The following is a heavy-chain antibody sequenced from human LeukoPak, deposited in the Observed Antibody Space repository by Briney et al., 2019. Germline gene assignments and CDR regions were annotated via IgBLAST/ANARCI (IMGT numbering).Heavy chain of an antibody. CDR2: LSSGRSP. J-gene: IGHJ4*01. V-gene: IGHV3-69-1*01. CDR3: ARQLGYCAAGTCYFDS. CDR1: GFAIGTYA. Sequence: GGSLRLSCAASGFAIGTYAMAWVRRAPGKGLEWISSLSSGRSPSYSDSLEGRLTMSSDNARNTLYLQMDNLRGEDTAMYYCARQLGYCAAGTCYFDSWGHGTQVTVSS. D-gene: IGHD2-8*02.